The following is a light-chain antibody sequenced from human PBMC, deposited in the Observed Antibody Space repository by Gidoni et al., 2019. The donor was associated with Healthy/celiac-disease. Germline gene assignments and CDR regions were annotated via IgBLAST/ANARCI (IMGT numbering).Light chain of an antibody. CDR1: QSVNSN. J-gene: IGKJ1*01. CDR2: GAS. Sequence: EIVMTQSPATLSVSPGERATLSCRASQSVNSNLAWYQQKPGQAPRLLLYGASTRATGIPARFSGSGSGTEFTRTISSLQSEDFAVYYCQQYNNWPPWTFGQGTKVEIK. CDR3: QQYNNWPPWT. V-gene: IGKV3-15*01.